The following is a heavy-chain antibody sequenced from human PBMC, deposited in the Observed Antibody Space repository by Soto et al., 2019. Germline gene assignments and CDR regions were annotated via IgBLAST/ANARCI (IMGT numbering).Heavy chain of an antibody. CDR3: ANFQFGVVIIPPNGGY. J-gene: IGHJ4*02. D-gene: IGHD3-3*01. Sequence: GGSLRLSCAASGFTFSSYAMSWVRQAPGKGLEWVSAISGSGGSTYYADSVKGRFTISRDNSKNTLYLQMNSLRAEDTAVYYCANFQFGVVIIPPNGGYWGQGTLVTVSS. V-gene: IGHV3-23*01. CDR2: ISGSGGST. CDR1: GFTFSSYA.